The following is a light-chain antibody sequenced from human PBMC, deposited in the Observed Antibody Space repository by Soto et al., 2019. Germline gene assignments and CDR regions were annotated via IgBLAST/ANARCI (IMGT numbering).Light chain of an antibody. CDR3: QHYGSSPAIT. CDR1: QSVNSDY. Sequence: EIVLTQSPGTLSLSPGERATLSCRASQSVNSDYLAWLQQKPGQAPRLLIYGASSRVTGIPDRFSGRGSGTDFTLIISRLEPEDFAVYYGQHYGSSPAITFGQGTRLEIK. CDR2: GAS. V-gene: IGKV3-20*01. J-gene: IGKJ5*01.